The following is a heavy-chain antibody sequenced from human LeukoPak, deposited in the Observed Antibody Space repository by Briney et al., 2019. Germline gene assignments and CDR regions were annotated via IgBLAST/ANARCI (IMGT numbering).Heavy chain of an antibody. CDR3: ARGEGGRYAY. CDR1: GFTFSSYP. Sequence: GGSLRLSCAASGFTFSSYPMHWVRQAPGKGLEYVSAITSDGGSTYYANSVKGRFTISRDNSKNTLYLQMGSLTTEDMAAYYCARGEGGRYAYWGQGTLVTVSS. V-gene: IGHV3-64*01. J-gene: IGHJ4*02. CDR2: ITSDGGST. D-gene: IGHD3-9*01.